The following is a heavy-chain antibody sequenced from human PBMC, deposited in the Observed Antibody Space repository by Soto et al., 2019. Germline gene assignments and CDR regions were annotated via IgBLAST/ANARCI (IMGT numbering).Heavy chain of an antibody. CDR3: ARDKFGESIVVAPAATGRVGMDV. V-gene: IGHV3-21*01. CDR2: ISSSSSYI. D-gene: IGHD2-2*01. J-gene: IGHJ6*02. Sequence: GGSLRLSCAASGFTFSSYSMNWVRQAPGKGLEWVSSISSSSSYIYYADSVKGRFTISRDNAKNSLYLQMNSLRAEDTAVYYCARDKFGESIVVAPAATGRVGMDVWGQGTTVTVSS. CDR1: GFTFSSYS.